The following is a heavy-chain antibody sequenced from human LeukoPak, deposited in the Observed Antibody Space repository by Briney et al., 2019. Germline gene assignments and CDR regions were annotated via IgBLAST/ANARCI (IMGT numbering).Heavy chain of an antibody. CDR1: GGSISSSSYY. J-gene: IGHJ4*02. CDR2: IYYSGST. D-gene: IGHD3-22*01. CDR3: ARSRDYYDSSGYYYPAGFDY. V-gene: IGHV4-39*07. Sequence: SETLSLTCTVSGGSISSSSYYWGWIRQPPGKGLEWIGSIYYSGSTYYNPSLKSRVTISVDTSKNQFSLKLSSVTAADTAVYYCARSRDYYDSSGYYYPAGFDYWGQGTLVTVSS.